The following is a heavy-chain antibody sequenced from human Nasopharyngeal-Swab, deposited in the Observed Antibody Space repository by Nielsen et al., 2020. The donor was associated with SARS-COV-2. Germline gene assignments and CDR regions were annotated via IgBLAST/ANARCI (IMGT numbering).Heavy chain of an antibody. CDR1: GGSFSGYY. Sequence: SETLSLTCAVYGGSFSGYYWSWIRQPPGKGLEWIGEINHSGSTNYNPSLKSRVTISVDTSKNQFSLKLSSVTAADTAVYYCARAHPIDYYDSSGYPIGYFDYWGQGTLVTVSS. CDR2: INHSGST. CDR3: ARAHPIDYYDSSGYPIGYFDY. J-gene: IGHJ4*02. V-gene: IGHV4-34*01. D-gene: IGHD3-22*01.